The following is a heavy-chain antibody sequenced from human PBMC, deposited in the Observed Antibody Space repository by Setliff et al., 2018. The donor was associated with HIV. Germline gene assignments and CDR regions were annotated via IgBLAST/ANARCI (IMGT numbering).Heavy chain of an antibody. J-gene: IGHJ4*02. D-gene: IGHD2-15*01. Sequence: PGGSLRLSCAASGFTFSTYGMQWVRQAPGKGLEWVAFIRYDGSNQYYADSVKGRFTISRDNSKNTLYLQMNSLRAEDTAVYCCAKCGGVTCYSASWYFDYWGQGTLVTVSS. V-gene: IGHV3-30*02. CDR2: IRYDGSNQ. CDR3: AKCGGVTCYSASWYFDY. CDR1: GFTFSTYG.